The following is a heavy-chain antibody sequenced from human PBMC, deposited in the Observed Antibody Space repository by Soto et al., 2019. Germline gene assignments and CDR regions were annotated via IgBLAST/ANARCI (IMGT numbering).Heavy chain of an antibody. J-gene: IGHJ4*02. CDR3: TTDPGEYVLRFLEWFKDY. CDR1: GFTFSNAW. Sequence: GGSLRLSCAASGFTFSNAWMSWVRQAPGKGLEWVGRIKSKTDGGTTDYAAPVKGRFTISRDDSKNTLYLQMNSLKTEDTAVYYCTTDPGEYVLRFLEWFKDYWGQGTLVTVSS. V-gene: IGHV3-15*01. CDR2: IKSKTDGGTT. D-gene: IGHD3-3*01.